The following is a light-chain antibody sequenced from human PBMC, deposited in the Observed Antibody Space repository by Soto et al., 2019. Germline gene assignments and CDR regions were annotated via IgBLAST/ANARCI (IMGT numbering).Light chain of an antibody. Sequence: QSVLTQPPSVSGAPGQRVTISCTGSSSNIGAGYDVHWYQQLPGAAPKLLIHANSHRPAGVPDRFSGSRSGTSASLAITGLQGEDEADYCCQTYDSSLSGSLFGGGTKLTVL. CDR1: SSNIGAGYD. CDR3: QTYDSSLSGSL. J-gene: IGLJ3*02. CDR2: ANS. V-gene: IGLV1-40*01.